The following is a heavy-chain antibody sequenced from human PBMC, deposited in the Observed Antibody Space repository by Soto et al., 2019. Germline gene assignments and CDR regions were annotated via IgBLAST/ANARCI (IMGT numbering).Heavy chain of an antibody. Sequence: ASVKVSCKASGYTFTSYAMHWVRQAPGQRLEWMGWINAGNGNTKYSQKFQGRVTITRDTSASTAYMELNSLRAEDTAVYYCARDCLSDSSGYCNDYWGQGTLVTVSS. D-gene: IGHD3-22*01. CDR1: GYTFTSYA. CDR3: ARDCLSDSSGYCNDY. CDR2: INAGNGNT. J-gene: IGHJ4*02. V-gene: IGHV1-3*01.